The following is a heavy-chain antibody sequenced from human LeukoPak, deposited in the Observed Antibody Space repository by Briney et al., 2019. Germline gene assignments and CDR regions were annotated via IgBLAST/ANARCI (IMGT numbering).Heavy chain of an antibody. V-gene: IGHV4-4*07. CDR2: IYISGST. Sequence: PSETLSLTCTVSGDSISSYYWSWIRQPAGKGLEWIGHIYISGSTNYNPAPMSRVIMSVDTSKNQFSLKLSSVTAADTAVYYCARYGSGWSLHYWGQGTLVTVSS. D-gene: IGHD6-19*01. CDR3: ARYGSGWSLHY. J-gene: IGHJ4*02. CDR1: GDSISSYY.